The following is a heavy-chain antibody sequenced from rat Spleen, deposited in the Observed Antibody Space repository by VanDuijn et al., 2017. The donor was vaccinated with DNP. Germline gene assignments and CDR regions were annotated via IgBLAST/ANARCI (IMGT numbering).Heavy chain of an antibody. J-gene: IGHJ3*01. V-gene: IGHV5-43*01. Sequence: EVQLVESGGGLVQPGSSLTVSCVASGFTFSSYVMHWFRQAPENGIEWLAYINTDSSRTHYAETVKGRFTISRDNVKNTVDMQLSSLRSEDTATYYCARSDSYGFPYWGQGTLVTVSS. CDR2: INTDSSRT. D-gene: IGHD1-2*01. CDR3: ARSDSYGFPY. CDR1: GFTFSSYV.